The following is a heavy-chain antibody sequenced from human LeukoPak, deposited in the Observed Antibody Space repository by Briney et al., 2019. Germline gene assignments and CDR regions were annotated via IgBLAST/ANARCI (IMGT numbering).Heavy chain of an antibody. Sequence: SETLSLTCTVSGGSISSSSYYWGWIRQPPGKGMEWIGIIYYSGSTYYNPSLKSRLTISVDTSKNQFSLKLSSVTATDTAVYYCARRGYCSSTSCYEYWFDPWGQGTLVTVSS. CDR2: IYYSGST. J-gene: IGHJ5*02. V-gene: IGHV4-39*01. CDR1: GGSISSSSYY. D-gene: IGHD2-2*01. CDR3: ARRGYCSSTSCYEYWFDP.